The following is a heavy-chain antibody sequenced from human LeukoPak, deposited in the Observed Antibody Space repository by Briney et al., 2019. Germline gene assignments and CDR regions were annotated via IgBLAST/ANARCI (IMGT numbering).Heavy chain of an antibody. CDR3: ARGRHLADYFDY. J-gene: IGHJ4*02. CDR1: GGSISSYY. V-gene: IGHV4-4*07. Sequence: TSETLSLTCTVSGGSISSYYWSWIRQPAGKGLEWIGRIYTSGSTNYNPSLKSQVTMSVDTSKNQFSLKLSSVTAADTAVYYCARGRHLADYFDYWGQGTLVTVSS. CDR2: IYTSGST.